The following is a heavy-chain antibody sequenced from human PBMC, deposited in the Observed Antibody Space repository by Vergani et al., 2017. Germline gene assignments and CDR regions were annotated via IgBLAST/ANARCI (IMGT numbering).Heavy chain of an antibody. CDR3: AKHPGGDTWYFDL. V-gene: IGHV3-30*18. D-gene: IGHD2-21*01. CDR1: GFTFSSYG. J-gene: IGHJ2*01. Sequence: QVQLVESGGGVVQPGRSLRLSCAASGFTFSSYGMHWVRQAPGKGLESVAVISYDGSNKYYADSVKGRFTISRDNSKNTLYLQMNSLRAEDTAVYYCAKHPGGDTWYFDLWGRGTLVTVSS. CDR2: ISYDGSNK.